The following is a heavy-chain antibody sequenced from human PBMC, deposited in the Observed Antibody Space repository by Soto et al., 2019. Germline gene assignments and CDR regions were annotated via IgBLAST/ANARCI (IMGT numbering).Heavy chain of an antibody. CDR2: ISYDGSNK. CDR1: GFTFSTYA. J-gene: IGHJ4*02. Sequence: SGGSLRLSCAASGFTFSTYAIFWVRQAPGKGLEWVAVISYDGSNKYYADSVKGRFTITRDNSENTLYLQMNSLRIEDTAVYYCAREDYWGQGTLVTVSS. CDR3: AREDY. V-gene: IGHV3-30-3*01.